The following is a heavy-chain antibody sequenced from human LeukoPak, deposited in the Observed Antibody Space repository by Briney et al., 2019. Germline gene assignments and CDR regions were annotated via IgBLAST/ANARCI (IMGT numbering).Heavy chain of an antibody. D-gene: IGHD6-13*01. Sequence: GASVKVSCKASGYTFTSYGISWVRQAPGQGLEWMGWISAYNGNTNYAQKLQGRVTMTTDTSTSAAYTELRSLRSDDTAVYYCARDPRFHSSSWYYFDYWGQGTLVTVSS. CDR1: GYTFTSYG. V-gene: IGHV1-18*01. CDR2: ISAYNGNT. J-gene: IGHJ4*02. CDR3: ARDPRFHSSSWYYFDY.